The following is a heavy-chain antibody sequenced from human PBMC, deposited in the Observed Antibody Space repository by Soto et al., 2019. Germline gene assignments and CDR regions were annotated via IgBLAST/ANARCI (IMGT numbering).Heavy chain of an antibody. CDR2: TYYSGST. Sequence: QVQLQESGPGLVKPSETLSLTCTVSGGSISSYYWSWIRQPPGKGLEWIGYTYYSGSTNYNPSLKGRVTLSVDTPTNPFSLMLRCVTAADTAVYYCARRYGYGLDIWGQGTRVTVSS. D-gene: IGHD4-17*01. V-gene: IGHV4-59*01. J-gene: IGHJ3*02. CDR1: GGSISSYY. CDR3: ARRYGYGLDI.